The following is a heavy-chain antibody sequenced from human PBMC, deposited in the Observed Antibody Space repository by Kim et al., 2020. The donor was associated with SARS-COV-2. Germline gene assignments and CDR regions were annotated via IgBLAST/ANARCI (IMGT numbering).Heavy chain of an antibody. CDR3: AGKLGGNSYGTLQH. CDR2: IYDSGHT. CDR1: GGSIGSRGYH. Sequence: SETLSLTCTVSGGSIGSRGYHWTWIRQHPGKGLEWIGYIYDSGHTRYNPSLKSRVTISIDTSKSPFSLNLNSVTAADTAVYYCAGKLGGNSYGTLQHWGQGTLVTVSS. V-gene: IGHV4-31*03. D-gene: IGHD1-1*01. J-gene: IGHJ1*01.